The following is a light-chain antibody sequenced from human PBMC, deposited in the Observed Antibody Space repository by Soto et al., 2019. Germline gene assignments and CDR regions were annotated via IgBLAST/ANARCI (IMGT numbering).Light chain of an antibody. CDR2: DAF. CDR3: HQRSNWYT. J-gene: IGKJ2*01. CDR1: QGVNNF. V-gene: IGKV3-11*01. Sequence: EVVLTQSPATLSLSPGERATLSCRASQGVNNFVAWYQQKPGQAPRLLIFDAFKRATGIPDRFSGSGSGTDFTLTISSLEPEDGAVYYCHQRSNWYTFGQGTKLEI.